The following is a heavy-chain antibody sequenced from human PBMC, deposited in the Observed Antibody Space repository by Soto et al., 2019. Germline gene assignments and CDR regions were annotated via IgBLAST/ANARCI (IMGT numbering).Heavy chain of an antibody. V-gene: IGHV4-34*01. J-gene: IGHJ4*02. CDR2: INHSGST. CDR1: GGSFSGYY. D-gene: IGHD2-8*01. CDR3: ARQGLQPPASYLRNIVLIPGIDY. Sequence: PSETLSLTCAVYGGSFSGYYWSWIRQPPGKGLEWIGDINHSGSTNYNPSLKSRVTISVDTSKNQFSLKLSSVTAADTAVYYCARQGLQPPASYLRNIVLIPGIDYWGQGTLVTVSS.